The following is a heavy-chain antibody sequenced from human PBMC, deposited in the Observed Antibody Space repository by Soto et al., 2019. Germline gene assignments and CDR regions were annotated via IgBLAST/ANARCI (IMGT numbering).Heavy chain of an antibody. D-gene: IGHD4-4*01. J-gene: IGHJ2*01. CDR1: GGSISSDDYY. CDR3: ARYLDGLHDDHSGPHPLPARRYGDL. V-gene: IGHV4-30-4*01. CDR2: IHSSGSI. Sequence: TLSLTCAVSGGSISSDDYYWSWIGQAQGMGLEWIGYIHSSGSIYYNPSLKSRATMSIDTARNQFSLEVSSVTVADTAVYYCARYLDGLHDDHSGPHPLPARRYGDL.